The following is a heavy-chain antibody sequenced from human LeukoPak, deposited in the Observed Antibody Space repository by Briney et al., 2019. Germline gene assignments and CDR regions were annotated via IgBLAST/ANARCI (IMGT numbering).Heavy chain of an antibody. J-gene: IGHJ4*02. Sequence: PSETLSLTCTVSGGSISSYYWSWVRQPAGKGLEWIGRIYASGNTNYNPSLKGRVTMSVDTSKNQFSLKLSSVTAADTAVYYCARVGDYALKDWGQGALVTVSS. V-gene: IGHV4-4*07. CDR3: ARVGDYALKD. CDR2: IYASGNT. CDR1: GGSISSYY. D-gene: IGHD3-16*01.